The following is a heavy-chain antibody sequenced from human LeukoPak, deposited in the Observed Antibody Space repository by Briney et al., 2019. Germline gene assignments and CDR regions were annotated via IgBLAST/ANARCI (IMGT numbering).Heavy chain of an antibody. Sequence: GGSLRLSCAASGLTFSSYAMSWVRQAPGKGVEWVSAISGSGGSTYYADSVKGHFTISRDNSKNTLYLQMNSLRAEDTAVYYCAKDDHGGSGWRDYFDYWGKGTLVTVSS. J-gene: IGHJ4*02. CDR3: AKDDHGGSGWRDYFDY. D-gene: IGHD6-19*01. CDR1: GLTFSSYA. V-gene: IGHV3-23*01. CDR2: ISGSGGST.